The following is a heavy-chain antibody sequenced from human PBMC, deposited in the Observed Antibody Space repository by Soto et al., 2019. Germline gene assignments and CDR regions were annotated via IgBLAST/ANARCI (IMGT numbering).Heavy chain of an antibody. CDR3: ARTRGYCSITTCYAEYFDY. D-gene: IGHD2-2*01. J-gene: IGHJ4*02. CDR1: GFTFSDYY. CDR2: ISSSGSTI. V-gene: IGHV3-11*01. Sequence: GGSLRLSCAASGFTFSDYYMSWIRQAPGKGLEWVSYISSSGSTIYYADSVKGRFTISRDNAKNSLYLQMNGLRAEDTAVYYCARTRGYCSITTCYAEYFDYWGQGTLVTVSS.